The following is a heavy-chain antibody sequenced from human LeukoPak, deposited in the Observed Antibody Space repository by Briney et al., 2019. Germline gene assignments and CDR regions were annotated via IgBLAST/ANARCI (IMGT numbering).Heavy chain of an antibody. Sequence: GGSLRLSCAASGFSFSSYGMHWVRQAPGKGLEWVAFIRYDGSNKYYADSVKGRFTISRDNSKNTLYLQMNSLRAEDTAVYYCAKEGGSRTYCGGDCPPIYDYWGQGTLVTVSS. CDR1: GFSFSSYG. J-gene: IGHJ4*02. V-gene: IGHV3-30*02. CDR3: AKEGGSRTYCGGDCPPIYDY. CDR2: IRYDGSNK. D-gene: IGHD2-21*02.